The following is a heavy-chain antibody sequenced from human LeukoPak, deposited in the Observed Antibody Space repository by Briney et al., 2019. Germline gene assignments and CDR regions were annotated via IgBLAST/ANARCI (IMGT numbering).Heavy chain of an antibody. J-gene: IGHJ4*02. CDR2: IYYGGST. CDR3: ARVGAGFRVASFDY. V-gene: IGHV4-30-4*01. Sequence: PSETLSLTCTVSGGSISSGDYYWRWIRQPPGKGLEWFGYIYYGGSTYDSPSLKSRVIISVDKSKNQFSLKLSSVTAADTAVYYCARVGAGFRVASFDYWGQGTLVTVSS. CDR1: GGSISSGDYY. D-gene: IGHD5-12*01.